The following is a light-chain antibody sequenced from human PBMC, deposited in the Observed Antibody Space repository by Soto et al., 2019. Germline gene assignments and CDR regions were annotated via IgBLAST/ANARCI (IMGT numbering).Light chain of an antibody. V-gene: IGKV3-11*01. Sequence: ETVLTQSPATLSLSPGEGATLSCRASQSASIYLAWYQQKPGQAPRLLIYDASKRATGIPARFSGSGSGTDFTLTISSLEPEDFAVYYCQHRSDWGITFGQGTRLEIK. CDR3: QHRSDWGIT. CDR2: DAS. CDR1: QSASIY. J-gene: IGKJ5*01.